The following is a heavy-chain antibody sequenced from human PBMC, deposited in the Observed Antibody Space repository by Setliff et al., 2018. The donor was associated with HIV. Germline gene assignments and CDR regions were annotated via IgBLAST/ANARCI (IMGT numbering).Heavy chain of an antibody. CDR2: PDVSGDT. V-gene: IGHV4-4*07. J-gene: IGHJ6*03. CDR1: EDPISSYY. Sequence: TLSLPCTLSEDPISSYYWSWVRQPAGKGLEWIGRPDVSGDTNYNPSLKSRVTMSLCTSKNQFSLQLKCVNPEDTAVYFCERGGELDYNYYIDVWDKGTTVTVSS. D-gene: IGHD2-21*01. CDR3: ERGGELDYNYYIDV.